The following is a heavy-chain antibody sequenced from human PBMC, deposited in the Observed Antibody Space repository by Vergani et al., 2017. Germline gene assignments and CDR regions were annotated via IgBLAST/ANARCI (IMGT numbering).Heavy chain of an antibody. Sequence: ELQLVESGGGLVQPGGSLRLSCAASGSTVSGNYMTWVRQAPGKGLEWVSHIYSGDETYYADPVKGRVTISRATSKTTLHLQINNLRVEDTAVYYCARVNYYGSGTYVDPWGQRTLVTVSS. CDR3: ARVNYYGSGTYVDP. CDR1: GSTVSGNY. CDR2: IYSGDET. D-gene: IGHD3-10*01. J-gene: IGHJ5*02. V-gene: IGHV3-66*02.